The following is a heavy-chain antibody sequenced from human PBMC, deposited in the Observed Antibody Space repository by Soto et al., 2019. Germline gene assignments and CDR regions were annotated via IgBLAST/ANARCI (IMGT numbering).Heavy chain of an antibody. CDR2: IGPKSGGT. D-gene: IGHD5-18*01. CDR3: VREAAMVPPPANAFDI. Sequence: ASVKVSCKASGYTFTDYYLHWVRQAPGQGFEWMGWIGPKSGGTNYAKKFQGWVTMTRDTSINTVYMELSSLKSDDTAVYYCVREAAMVPPPANAFDIWGQGTMVTVSS. V-gene: IGHV1-2*04. CDR1: GYTFTDYY. J-gene: IGHJ3*02.